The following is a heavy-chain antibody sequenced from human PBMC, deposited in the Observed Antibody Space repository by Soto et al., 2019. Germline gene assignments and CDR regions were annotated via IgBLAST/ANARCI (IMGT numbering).Heavy chain of an antibody. D-gene: IGHD3-16*01. Sequence: EVQLVESGGGLVQPGGSLRLSCAASGFTFSTYWMNWVRQAPGKGLEWVANIKEDGSEEYYVDSVKGRFTISRDNAKNSLFLDMNSLRGEDTAVYYCARDWGAPGRRSAFGYYYHFGMDVWGQGTTVTVPS. CDR2: IKEDGSEE. J-gene: IGHJ6*02. CDR1: GFTFSTYW. V-gene: IGHV3-7*05. CDR3: ARDWGAPGRRSAFGYYYHFGMDV.